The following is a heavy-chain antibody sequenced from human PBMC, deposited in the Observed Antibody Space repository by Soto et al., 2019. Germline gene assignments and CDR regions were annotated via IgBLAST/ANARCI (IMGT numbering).Heavy chain of an antibody. D-gene: IGHD2-2*01. V-gene: IGHV3-21*01. CDR3: ARDSVPLAFDI. J-gene: IGHJ3*02. CDR2: ISSSSSYI. CDR1: GFTFSSYN. Sequence: PGGSLRLSCAASGFTFSSYNMNWVRQAPGKGLEWVSSISSSSSYIYYADSVKGRFTISRDNAKNSLYLQMNSLRAEDTAVYYCARDSVPLAFDIWGQGTMVTVSS.